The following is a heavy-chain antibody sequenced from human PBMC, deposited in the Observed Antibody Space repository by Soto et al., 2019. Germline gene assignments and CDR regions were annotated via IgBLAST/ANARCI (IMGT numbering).Heavy chain of an antibody. CDR1: RFTFTDYE. CDR2: ISTTGNTI. CDR3: ARAYFPNIDY. Sequence: GSLRLSCAASRFTFTDYEFNWVRQAPGKGLEWISYISTTGNTIYYADSVKGRFTISRDNAKNFVYLQMNSLRAEDTAVYYCARAYFPNIDYWGQGIMVTVSS. D-gene: IGHD3-9*01. V-gene: IGHV3-48*03. J-gene: IGHJ4*02.